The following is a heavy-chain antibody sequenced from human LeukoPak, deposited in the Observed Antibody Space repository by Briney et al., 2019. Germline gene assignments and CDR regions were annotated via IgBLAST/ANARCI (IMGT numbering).Heavy chain of an antibody. CDR3: ARGIYRRYQLLLDY. Sequence: PSETLSLTCAVYGGSFSGYYWSWIRQPPGKGLEWIGEINHSGSTNYNPSLKRRVTLSVHTSKNQFSLKPSSVPAAATAVYYCARGIYRRYQLLLDYWGQGPLVTVSS. D-gene: IGHD2-2*01. CDR1: GGSFSGYY. CDR2: INHSGST. V-gene: IGHV4-34*01. J-gene: IGHJ4*02.